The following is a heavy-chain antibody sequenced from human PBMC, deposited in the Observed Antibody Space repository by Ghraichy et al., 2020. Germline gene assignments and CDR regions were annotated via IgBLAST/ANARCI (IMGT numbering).Heavy chain of an antibody. J-gene: IGHJ4*02. V-gene: IGHV3-21*01. Sequence: GGSLRLSCAASGFTFSSYSMNWVRQAPGKGLEWVSSISSSSSYIYYADSVKGRFTISRDNAKNSLYLQMNSLRAEDTAVYYCARGEASMVRGVIFDYWGQGTLVTVSS. D-gene: IGHD3-10*01. CDR1: GFTFSSYS. CDR3: ARGEASMVRGVIFDY. CDR2: ISSSSSYI.